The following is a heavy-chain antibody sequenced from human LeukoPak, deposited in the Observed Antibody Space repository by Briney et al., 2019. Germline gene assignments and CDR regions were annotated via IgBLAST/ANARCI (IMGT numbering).Heavy chain of an antibody. CDR3: ARVGYSGYDSRPVFNY. Sequence: ASVKVSCKASGYTFTNYALHWVRQAPGQRLEWMGWIDTGNGNTKYSQKFQGRVTITRATSASTAYMELSSLRSEDTAVYYCARVGYSGYDSRPVFNYWGQGTLVTVSS. J-gene: IGHJ4*02. V-gene: IGHV1-3*04. D-gene: IGHD5-12*01. CDR2: IDTGNGNT. CDR1: GYTFTNYA.